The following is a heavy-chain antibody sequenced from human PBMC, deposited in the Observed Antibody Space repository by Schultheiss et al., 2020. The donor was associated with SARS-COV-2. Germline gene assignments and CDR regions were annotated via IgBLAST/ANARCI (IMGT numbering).Heavy chain of an antibody. CDR1: GFTFSSYE. V-gene: IGHV3-48*03. D-gene: IGHD6-13*01. CDR2: ISSSGSTI. Sequence: GGSLRLSCAASGFTFSSYEMNWVRQAPGKGLEWVSYISSSGSTIYYADSVKGRFTISRDNAKNSLYLQMNSPRAEDTAVYYCASFSSWQGIGYWGQGTLVTVSS. J-gene: IGHJ4*02. CDR3: ASFSSWQGIGY.